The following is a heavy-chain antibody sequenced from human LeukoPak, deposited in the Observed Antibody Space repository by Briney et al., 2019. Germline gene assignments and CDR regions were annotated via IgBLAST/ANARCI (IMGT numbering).Heavy chain of an antibody. D-gene: IGHD2-2*02. CDR3: AKDVLGQYQLLYSNYYYYMDV. CDR1: GFTFSSYG. CDR2: IWYDGSNQ. Sequence: SGGSLRLSCAASGFTFSSYGMHWVRQAPRQGLEWVAFIWYDGSNQYYADSVKGRFTISRDNSKNTLYLQINSLRAEDTAVYYCAKDVLGQYQLLYSNYYYYMDVWGKGTTVTVSS. V-gene: IGHV3-30*02. J-gene: IGHJ6*03.